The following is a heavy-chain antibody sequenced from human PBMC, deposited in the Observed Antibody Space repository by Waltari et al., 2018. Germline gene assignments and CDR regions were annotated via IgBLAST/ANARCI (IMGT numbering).Heavy chain of an antibody. CDR2: ISSSSSAI. V-gene: IGHV3-48*04. D-gene: IGHD2-15*01. CDR1: GFIFSSYS. Sequence: EVQLVESGGGLEQPGGSLRLSCAASGFIFSSYSINWVRQAPGKGLEWVSYISSSSSAIYYADSVKGRFTISRDNAKNSLYLQMNSLRAEDTAVYYCTRSLTSGRGAFDIRGQGTKVTVSS. J-gene: IGHJ3*02. CDR3: TRSLTSGRGAFDI.